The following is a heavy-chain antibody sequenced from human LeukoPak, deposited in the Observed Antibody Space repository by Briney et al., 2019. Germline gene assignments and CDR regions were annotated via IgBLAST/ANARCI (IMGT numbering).Heavy chain of an antibody. CDR3: AKVGYYDSSGYFDY. V-gene: IGHV3-23*01. CDR2: ISGSGGST. CDR1: GFTFSSYA. D-gene: IGHD3-22*01. Sequence: PGGSLRLSCAASGFTFSSYAMSWVRQAPGKGLEWVSAISGSGGSTYYADSVKGRFTISRDNSKNTLYLQMNSLRAEDTAVYSCAKVGYYDSSGYFDYWGQGTLVTVSS. J-gene: IGHJ4*02.